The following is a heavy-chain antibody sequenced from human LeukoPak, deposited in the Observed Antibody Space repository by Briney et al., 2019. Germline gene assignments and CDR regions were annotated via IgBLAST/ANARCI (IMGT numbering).Heavy chain of an antibody. V-gene: IGHV3-30*18. CDR2: ISYDGSNK. CDR3: AKDRMVRGVYGAFDI. D-gene: IGHD3-10*01. J-gene: IGHJ3*02. CDR1: GFTFSSYG. Sequence: PGRSLRLSCAASGFTFSSYGMHWVCQAPGKGLEWVAVISYDGSNKYYADSVKGRFTISRDNSKNTLYLQMNSLRAEDTAVYYCAKDRMVRGVYGAFDIWGQGTMVTVSS.